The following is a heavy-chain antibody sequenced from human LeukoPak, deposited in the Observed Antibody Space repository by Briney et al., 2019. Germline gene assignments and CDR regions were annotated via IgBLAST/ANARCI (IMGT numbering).Heavy chain of an antibody. Sequence: SETLSLTCTVSGGSFSSGDYYWSWIRQPPGKGLEWIGYIYYSGSTYYNPSLKSRVTISVDTSKNQFSLKLSSVTAADTAVYYCARRPYDSSGYYFHYFDYWGQGTLVTVSS. V-gene: IGHV4-30-4*08. CDR1: GGSFSSGDYY. D-gene: IGHD3-22*01. CDR2: IYYSGST. CDR3: ARRPYDSSGYYFHYFDY. J-gene: IGHJ4*02.